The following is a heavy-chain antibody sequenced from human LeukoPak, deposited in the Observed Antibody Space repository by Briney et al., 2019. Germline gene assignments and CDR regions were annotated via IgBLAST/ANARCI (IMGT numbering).Heavy chain of an antibody. D-gene: IGHD3-9*01. CDR2: IYSGGST. V-gene: IGHV3-66*04. CDR1: GFTVSNNY. J-gene: IGHJ3*02. Sequence: PGGSLRLSCAASGFTVSNNYMRWVRQAPGKGLEWVSLIYSGGSTYYADSVKGRFTISRDNSKNTVYLQMNSLRAEDTAVYYCARPSYYDILTGYYGWSNGDAFDIWGQGTMVTVSS. CDR3: ARPSYYDILTGYYGWSNGDAFDI.